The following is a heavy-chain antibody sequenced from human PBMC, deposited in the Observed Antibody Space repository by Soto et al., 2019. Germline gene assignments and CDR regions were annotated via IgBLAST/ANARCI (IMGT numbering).Heavy chain of an antibody. V-gene: IGHV3-11*01. J-gene: IGHJ4*02. CDR2: ISSSGSTI. Sequence: PGGSLRLSCAASGFTFSDYYMSWIRQAPGKELEWVSYISSSGSTIYYADSVKGRFTISSDNSKNTLYLQMNSLRAEDTAVYYCAKPVVTATRVAFDYWGQGSLVTVSS. D-gene: IGHD2-21*02. CDR3: AKPVVTATRVAFDY. CDR1: GFTFSDYY.